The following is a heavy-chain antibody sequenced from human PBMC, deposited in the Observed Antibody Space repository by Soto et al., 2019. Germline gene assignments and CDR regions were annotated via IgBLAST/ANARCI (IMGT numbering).Heavy chain of an antibody. CDR2: IMPIFRTP. V-gene: IGHV1-69*12. CDR1: GGTFSNSA. Sequence: QVQLEQSGAEVKKPGSSVKVSCTASGGTFSNSAISWVRQAPGQGLEWMGGIMPIFRTPDYAQKFQGRVTITADETTSTAYMELSGLTSDDTAVYYCARDKARLQLGGNYYYILDVWGQGTTVTVSS. J-gene: IGHJ6*02. D-gene: IGHD5-12*01. CDR3: ARDKARLQLGGNYYYILDV.